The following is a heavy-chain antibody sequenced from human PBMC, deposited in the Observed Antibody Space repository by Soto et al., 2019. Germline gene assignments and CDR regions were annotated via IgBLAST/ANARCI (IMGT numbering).Heavy chain of an antibody. V-gene: IGHV3-15*07. D-gene: IGHD4-4*01. Sequence: EVQLVESGGGLVKPGGSLRLSCAASGFTFNNAWMNWVRQAPGKGLEWVGRIRSKADGGKTDYAASVKDRFTISRDYSKNTLHLQMNSLKIEDTAVYYCTTEPDYSNYFDYWGQGTLVSVSS. CDR1: GFTFNNAW. J-gene: IGHJ4*02. CDR2: IRSKADGGKT. CDR3: TTEPDYSNYFDY.